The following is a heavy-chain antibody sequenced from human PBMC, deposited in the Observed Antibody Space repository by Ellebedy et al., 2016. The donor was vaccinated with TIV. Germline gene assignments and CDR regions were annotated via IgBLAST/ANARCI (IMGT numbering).Heavy chain of an antibody. CDR3: AKGTRSGSYYNSFDY. D-gene: IGHD3-3*01. V-gene: IGHV3-43*01. Sequence: GESLKISCATSGFSFDDYTMHWVRQRPGKALEWVSLITRDGDTTKYADSVRGRFTISRDNSKNSLFLQMTSLRVEDTALYYCAKGTRSGSYYNSFDYWGQGSLVTVSS. J-gene: IGHJ4*02. CDR2: ITRDGDTT. CDR1: GFSFDDYT.